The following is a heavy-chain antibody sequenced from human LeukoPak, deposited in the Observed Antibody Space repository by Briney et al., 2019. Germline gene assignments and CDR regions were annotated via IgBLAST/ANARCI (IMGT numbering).Heavy chain of an antibody. CDR2: ISGSGGST. D-gene: IGHD3-10*01. CDR1: GFTFSSYA. J-gene: IGHJ4*02. Sequence: GGSLRLSCAASGFTFSSYAMSWVRQAPGKGLEWVSAISGSGGSTYYADSVKGRFTVSRDNSKNTLYLQMNSLRAEDTAVYYCAKDRWFGELSTYWGQGTLVTVSS. V-gene: IGHV3-23*01. CDR3: AKDRWFGELSTY.